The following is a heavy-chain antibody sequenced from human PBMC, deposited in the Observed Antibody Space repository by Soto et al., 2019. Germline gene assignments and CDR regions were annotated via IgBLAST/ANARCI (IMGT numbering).Heavy chain of an antibody. D-gene: IGHD3-10*01. CDR1: GYTFTSYG. CDR2: ISAHNGNT. CDR3: ARGRYGEY. V-gene: IGHV1-18*01. J-gene: IGHJ4*02. Sequence: QVHLVQSGAEVKKPGASVKVSCKASGYTFTSYGITWVRQAPGQGLEWMGWISAHNGNTDYAQKLQGRVIVTRDTSTSTAYMELRSLISDDTAVYYCARGRYGEYWGQGALVTGSS.